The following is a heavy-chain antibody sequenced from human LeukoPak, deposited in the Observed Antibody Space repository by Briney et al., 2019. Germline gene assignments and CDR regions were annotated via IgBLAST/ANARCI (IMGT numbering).Heavy chain of an antibody. CDR2: ISWNSDII. CDR3: VKSGGYYYMDA. J-gene: IGHJ6*03. CDR1: GFVFHDFA. Sequence: GGSLRLSCAASGFVFHDFAMHWVRQSPGKGLEWVATISWNSDIILYADSVKGRFTISRDNDRDSLLMEMNSLRRGDTALYYCVKSGGYYYMDAWGKGTTVIVSS. V-gene: IGHV3-9*01. D-gene: IGHD2-15*01.